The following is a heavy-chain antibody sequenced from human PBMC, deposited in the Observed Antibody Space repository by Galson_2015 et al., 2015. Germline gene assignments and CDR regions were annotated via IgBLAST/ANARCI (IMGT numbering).Heavy chain of an antibody. CDR3: ARVRSRLGWLETEFDY. D-gene: IGHD6-19*01. CDR2: ISSSSSYI. J-gene: IGHJ4*02. Sequence: SLRLSCAASGFTFSSYSMNWVRQAPGKGLEWVSSISSSSSYIYYADSVKGRFTISRDNAKNSLYLQMNSLRAEDTAVYYCARVRSRLGWLETEFDYWGQGTLVTVSS. CDR1: GFTFSSYS. V-gene: IGHV3-21*01.